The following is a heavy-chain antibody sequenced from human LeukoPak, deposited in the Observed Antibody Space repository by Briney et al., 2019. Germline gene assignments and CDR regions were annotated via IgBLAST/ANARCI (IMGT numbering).Heavy chain of an antibody. V-gene: IGHV4-39*07. CDR2: INHSGST. D-gene: IGHD6-19*01. CDR3: ARRGRYSSGSNWFDP. CDR1: GGSISSSNYY. Sequence: PSETLSLTCTVSGGSISSSNYYWSWIRQPPGKGLEWIGEINHSGSTNYNPSLKSRVTISVDTSKNQFSLKLSSVTAADTAVYYCARRGRYSSGSNWFDPWGQGTLVTVSS. J-gene: IGHJ5*02.